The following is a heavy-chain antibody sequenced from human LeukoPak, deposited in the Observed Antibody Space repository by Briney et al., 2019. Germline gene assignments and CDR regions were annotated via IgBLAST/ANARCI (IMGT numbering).Heavy chain of an antibody. CDR1: GFTFSSYA. CDR3: ARVLGYGGNPIDY. Sequence: GRSLRLSCAASGFTFSSYAMHWVRQAPGKGLEWVAVISYDGSNEYYADSVKGRFTISRDNSKNTLYLQMNSLRAEDTAVYYCARVLGYGGNPIDYWGQGTLVTVSS. CDR2: ISYDGSNE. J-gene: IGHJ4*02. V-gene: IGHV3-30-3*01. D-gene: IGHD4-23*01.